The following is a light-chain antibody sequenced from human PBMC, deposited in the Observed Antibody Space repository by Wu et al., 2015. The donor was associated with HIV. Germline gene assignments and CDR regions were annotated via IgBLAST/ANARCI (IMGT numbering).Light chain of an antibody. CDR2: GVS. CDR1: QSISANY. J-gene: IGKJ1*01. V-gene: IGKV3-20*01. Sequence: EIVLTQSPGTLSLSPGERATLSCTASQSISANYVSWYQQKPGQAPRLLIFGVSNRATGIPARFSGSGSGTDFTLIISRLEPEDFAVYYCQQYDVSPPWTFGQGTRVE. CDR3: QQYDVSPPWT.